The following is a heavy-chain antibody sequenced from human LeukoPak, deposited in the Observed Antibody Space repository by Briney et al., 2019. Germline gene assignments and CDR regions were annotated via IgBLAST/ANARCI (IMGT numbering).Heavy chain of an antibody. D-gene: IGHD3-9*01. CDR3: ARVLTTSLGYYYYYYMDV. CDR1: GGSISSYY. V-gene: IGHV4-59*01. CDR2: IYYSGST. J-gene: IGHJ6*03. Sequence: PSETLSLTCTVSGGSISSYYWSWIRQPPGKGLEWIGYIYYSGSTNYNPSLKSRVTISVDTSKNQFSLKLSSVTAADTAVYYCARVLTTSLGYYYYYYMDVWGKGTTVTVSS.